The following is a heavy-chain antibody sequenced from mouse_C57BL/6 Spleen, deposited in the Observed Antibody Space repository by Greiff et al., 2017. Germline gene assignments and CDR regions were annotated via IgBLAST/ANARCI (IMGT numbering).Heavy chain of an antibody. CDR2: IYPRSGNT. D-gene: IGHD2-4*01. Sequence: QVQLKQSGAELARPGASVKLSCKASGYTFTSYGISWVKQRTGQGLEWIGEIYPRSGNTYYNEKFKGKATLTADKSSSTAYMEIRSLTSEDSAVYFCARGGDYDYDGFAYWGQGTLVTVSA. CDR3: ARGGDYDYDGFAY. CDR1: GYTFTSYG. J-gene: IGHJ3*01. V-gene: IGHV1-81*01.